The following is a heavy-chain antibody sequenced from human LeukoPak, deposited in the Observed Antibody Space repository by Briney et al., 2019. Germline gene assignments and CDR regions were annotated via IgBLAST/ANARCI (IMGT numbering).Heavy chain of an antibody. V-gene: IGHV1-2*02. Sequence: SVMVSCKASGYSFTAFYIHWVRQAPGQGLEWMGWIHPRSGDTNYAYKFKGRVTMTRDTSSSTAYMDLDSLGSDDTAVYYCARDGEFGTGSYYRGCIGSWAQGTAVTVSP. J-gene: IGHJ4*02. CDR1: GYSFTAFY. D-gene: IGHD3-10*01. CDR3: ARDGEFGTGSYYRGCIGS. CDR2: IHPRSGDT.